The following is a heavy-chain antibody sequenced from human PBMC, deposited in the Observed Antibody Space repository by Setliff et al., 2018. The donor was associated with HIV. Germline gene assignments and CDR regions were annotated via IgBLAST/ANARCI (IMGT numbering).Heavy chain of an antibody. CDR3: ARVPVAGANWFDP. D-gene: IGHD2-21*01. V-gene: IGHV4-39*01. CDR2: VSHSGST. CDR1: GVSINRTDHY. J-gene: IGHJ5*02. Sequence: TLSLTCSVSGVSINRTDHYWGWIRQSPGKRLEWIGSVSHSGSTYYNPSLKSRITISVDRSKNLFSLKLISVTAADQGVYYCARVPVAGANWFDPWGLGTLVTVSS.